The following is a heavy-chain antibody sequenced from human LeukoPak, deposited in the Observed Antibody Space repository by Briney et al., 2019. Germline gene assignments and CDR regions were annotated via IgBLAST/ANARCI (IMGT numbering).Heavy chain of an antibody. CDR2: ITGSSAST. J-gene: IGHJ4*02. CDR3: AKLDYYDTH. D-gene: IGHD3-22*01. Sequence: GGSLRLSCAASGFTFSSYAMSWVRQAPGKRLEWVSSITGSSASTYYADSVKGRFTISRDNSKNTLYLQMNSLRAEDTAVYFCAKLDYYDTHWGQGTLVTVSS. CDR1: GFTFSSYA. V-gene: IGHV3-23*01.